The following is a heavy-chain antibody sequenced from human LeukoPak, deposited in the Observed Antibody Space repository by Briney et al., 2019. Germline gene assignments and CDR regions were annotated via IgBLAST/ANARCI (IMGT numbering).Heavy chain of an antibody. D-gene: IGHD4-11*01. V-gene: IGHV3-30-3*01. CDR3: ARSYSNYVDWYFDL. Sequence: PGGSLRLSCAASGFTFSSYAMHWVRQAPGKGLEWVAVISYDGSNKYYADSVKGRFTISRDNSKNTLYLQMNSLRAEDTAVYYCARSYSNYVDWYFDLWGRGTLVTVSS. J-gene: IGHJ2*01. CDR1: GFTFSSYA. CDR2: ISYDGSNK.